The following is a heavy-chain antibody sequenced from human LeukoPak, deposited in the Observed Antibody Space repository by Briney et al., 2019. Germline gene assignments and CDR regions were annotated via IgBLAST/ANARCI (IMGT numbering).Heavy chain of an antibody. J-gene: IGHJ4*02. Sequence: GGSLRLFCAASGLTFSNAWMSWVRQAPGKGLEWVGRIKSKTDGGTTGYAAPVKGRFTISRDDSKNTLYLQMNSLKTEDTALYYWITGLGDYWGQGTLVTVTS. CDR2: IKSKTDGGTT. V-gene: IGHV3-15*01. CDR1: GLTFSNAW. CDR3: ITGLGDY.